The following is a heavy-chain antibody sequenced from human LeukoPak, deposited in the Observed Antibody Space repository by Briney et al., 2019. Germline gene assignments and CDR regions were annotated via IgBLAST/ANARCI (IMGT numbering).Heavy chain of an antibody. J-gene: IGHJ4*02. CDR3: ARDEAGGSRFYYFDY. Sequence: GGSLRLSCAASGFTFSSYAMHWVRQAPGKGLEWVAVISYDGSNEYYADSVKGRFTISKDNSKNTLYLQMNSLSAEDTAVYYCARDEAGGSRFYYFDYWGQGTLVTVSS. CDR1: GFTFSSYA. D-gene: IGHD4-23*01. CDR2: ISYDGSNE. V-gene: IGHV3-30-3*01.